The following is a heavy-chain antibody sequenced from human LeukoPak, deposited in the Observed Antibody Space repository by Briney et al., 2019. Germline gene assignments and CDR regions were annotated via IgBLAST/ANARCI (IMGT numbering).Heavy chain of an antibody. CDR1: GYTFTRYY. V-gene: IGHV1-2*02. Sequence: ASVKVSCKASGYTFTRYYIHWVRQAPGQGLEWMGWINPNSGGTNYAQKFQGRVTMTRDTSISTACMELSRLRSDDTAVYYCAGGPTDMYFDYWGQGSLVTVSS. J-gene: IGHJ4*02. CDR2: INPNSGGT. CDR3: AGGPTDMYFDY.